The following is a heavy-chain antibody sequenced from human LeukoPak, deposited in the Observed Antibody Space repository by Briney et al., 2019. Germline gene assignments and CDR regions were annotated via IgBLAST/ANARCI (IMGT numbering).Heavy chain of an antibody. J-gene: IGHJ6*02. CDR1: GFTFSSNY. V-gene: IGHV3-53*01. Sequence: GGSLRLSCAASGFTFSSNYMSWVRQAPGKGLEWVSVIYSGGSTYYADSVKGRFTISRDNSKNTLYLQMNSLRAEDTAVYYCARDVAAAGTNPPDYYYGMDVWGQGTTVTVSS. CDR3: ARDVAAAGTNPPDYYYGMDV. CDR2: IYSGGST. D-gene: IGHD6-13*01.